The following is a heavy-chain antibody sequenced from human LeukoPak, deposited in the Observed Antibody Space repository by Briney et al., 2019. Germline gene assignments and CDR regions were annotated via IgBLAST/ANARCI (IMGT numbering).Heavy chain of an antibody. Sequence: ASVKVSCKASGYTFTSYGISWVRQAPGQGLEWMGWISAYNGNTNYAQKLQGRVTMTTDTSTSTAYMELRSLRSDDTAVYYCARVGPMVRGVISGIYCYYYMDVWGKGTTVTISS. CDR2: ISAYNGNT. J-gene: IGHJ6*03. CDR1: GYTFTSYG. D-gene: IGHD3-10*01. CDR3: ARVGPMVRGVISGIYCYYYMDV. V-gene: IGHV1-18*01.